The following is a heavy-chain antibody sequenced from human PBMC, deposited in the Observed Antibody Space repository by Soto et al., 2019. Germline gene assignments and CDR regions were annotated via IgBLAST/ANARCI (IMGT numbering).Heavy chain of an antibody. CDR1: GFTFGNYA. Sequence: EVQLLESGGDLVQPGESLRFSCTASGFTFGNYAMAWVRQAPGKGLEWVSIIGDSGGNIYYANFVRGRFAISRDNSKNALYLQMNSLTAEDTAMYYCAKDGGADPTGFFGPWGQGTLVTVSS. J-gene: IGHJ5*02. CDR3: AKDGGADPTGFFGP. CDR2: IGDSGGNI. V-gene: IGHV3-23*01. D-gene: IGHD3-16*01.